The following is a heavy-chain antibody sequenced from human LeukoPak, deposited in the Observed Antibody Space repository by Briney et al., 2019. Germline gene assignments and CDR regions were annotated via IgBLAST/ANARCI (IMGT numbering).Heavy chain of an antibody. V-gene: IGHV1-18*01. Sequence: ASVKVSCKASGYTFTSYGISWVRQAPGQGLEWMGWISAYNGNTNYAQKLQGRVTMTTDTSTSTAYMELRSLRSGDTAVYYCARDDDSSGGGWFDPWGQGTLVTVSS. CDR3: ARDDDSSGGGWFDP. J-gene: IGHJ5*02. D-gene: IGHD3-22*01. CDR2: ISAYNGNT. CDR1: GYTFTSYG.